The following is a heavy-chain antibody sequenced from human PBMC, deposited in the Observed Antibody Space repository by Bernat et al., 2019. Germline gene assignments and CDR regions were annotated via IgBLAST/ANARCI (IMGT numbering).Heavy chain of an antibody. J-gene: IGHJ5*02. D-gene: IGHD4-11*01. V-gene: IGHV1-2*06. Sequence: QVQLVQSGAEVKKPGASVKVSCKASGYTFTGYYMHWVRQAPGQGLEWMGRINPNSGGTNYAQKFKGRVTMTRDTPISTAYMELGRLRSDNTAVYYCERDWVGYSNPRDWFDPGGQGTLVTVSS. CDR3: ERDWVGYSNPRDWFDP. CDR2: INPNSGGT. CDR1: GYTFTGYY.